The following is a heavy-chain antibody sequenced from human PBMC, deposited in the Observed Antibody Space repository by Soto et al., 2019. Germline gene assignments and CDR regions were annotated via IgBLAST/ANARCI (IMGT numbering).Heavy chain of an antibody. D-gene: IGHD3-10*01. CDR1: GFTFTSSA. CDR2: IVVGSGNT. CDR3: AADLITMVRGVSYCGMDV. J-gene: IGHJ6*02. Sequence: ASVKVSCKASGFTFTSSAVQWVRQARGQRLEWIGWIVVGSGNTNYAQKFQERVTITRDMSTSTAYMELSSLRSEDTAVYYCAADLITMVRGVSYCGMDVWGQGTTVTVSS. V-gene: IGHV1-58*01.